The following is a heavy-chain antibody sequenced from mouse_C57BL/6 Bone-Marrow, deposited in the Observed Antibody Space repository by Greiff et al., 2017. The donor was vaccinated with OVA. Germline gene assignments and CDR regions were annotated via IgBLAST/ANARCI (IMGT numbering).Heavy chain of an antibody. CDR1: GYSFTGYY. CDR2: INPSTGGT. D-gene: IGHD2-4*01. J-gene: IGHJ3*01. Sequence: VQLKESGPELVKPGASVKISCKASGYSFTGYYMNWVKQSPEKSLEWIGEINPSTGGTTYNQKFKAKATLTVDKSSSTAYMQLKSLTSEDSAVYYCARYDYDWFAYWGQGTLVTVSA. V-gene: IGHV1-42*01. CDR3: ARYDYDWFAY.